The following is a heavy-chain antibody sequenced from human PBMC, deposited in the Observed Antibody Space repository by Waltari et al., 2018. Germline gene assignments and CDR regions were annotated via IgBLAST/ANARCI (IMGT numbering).Heavy chain of an antibody. Sequence: QVQLQQWGAGLLKPSETLSLTCAVYGGSFSGYYWSWIRKPPGKGLEWIGEINHSGSTNYNPSLKSRVTISVDTSKNQFSLKLSSVTAADTAVYYCARETRTGTTVFWFDPWGQGTLVTVSS. J-gene: IGHJ5*02. V-gene: IGHV4-34*01. CDR3: ARETRTGTTVFWFDP. CDR1: GGSFSGYY. CDR2: INHSGST. D-gene: IGHD1-7*01.